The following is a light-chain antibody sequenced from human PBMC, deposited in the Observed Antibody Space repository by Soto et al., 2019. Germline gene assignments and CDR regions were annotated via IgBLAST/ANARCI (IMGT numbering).Light chain of an antibody. V-gene: IGLV2-14*01. CDR1: SSDVGGYNY. J-gene: IGLJ1*01. CDR2: EVS. Sequence: QSVLTQPASVSGSPGQSITISCTGTSSDVGGYNYVSWYQQHPGKAPKLMIYEVSNRPSGVSNRFSGSKSGNMASLTISGLQAEDEADYYCSSYTSSGTRVFGTGTKVTVL. CDR3: SSYTSSGTRV.